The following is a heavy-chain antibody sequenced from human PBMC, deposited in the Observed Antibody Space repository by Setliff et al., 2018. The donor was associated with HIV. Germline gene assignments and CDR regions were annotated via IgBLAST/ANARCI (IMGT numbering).Heavy chain of an antibody. CDR3: VRERRRSPLSYCLDV. J-gene: IGHJ6*02. Sequence: PSETLSLTCTVSGGSISSGGYYWNWIRPYPVKGLEWIGHIYYNGRTLFNPALGTRLNMSVDTSENQFSLHLNSVTAADTAVYYCVRERRRSPLSYCLDVWGQGTTVTVSS. CDR2: IYYNGRT. CDR1: GGSISSGGYY. V-gene: IGHV4-31*03.